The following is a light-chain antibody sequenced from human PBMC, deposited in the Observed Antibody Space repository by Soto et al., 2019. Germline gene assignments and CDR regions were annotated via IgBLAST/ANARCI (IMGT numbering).Light chain of an antibody. Sequence: QSALTQPPSASGSPGQSVAISCTGTNSDIGNYNFVSWYQQHPGKAPKLMIYEVNNRPSGVSNRFSGSKSGNTASLTISGLQAEDEADYYCCSYTTSSSYVFGTGTKLTVL. CDR2: EVN. J-gene: IGLJ1*01. V-gene: IGLV2-14*01. CDR1: NSDIGNYNF. CDR3: CSYTTSSSYV.